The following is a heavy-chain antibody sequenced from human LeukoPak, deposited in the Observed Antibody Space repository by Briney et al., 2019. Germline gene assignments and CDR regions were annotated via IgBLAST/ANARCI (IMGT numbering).Heavy chain of an antibody. CDR2: IYHSGST. D-gene: IGHD6-13*01. CDR1: GGSISSYY. Sequence: SETLSLTCTVSGGSISSYYWSWIRQPPGKGLEWIGYIYHSGSTNYNPSLKSRVTISLDTSKNQFSLKLSSMAAADTAVYYCARAPGYSSLYYFDYWGQGTLVTVSS. J-gene: IGHJ4*02. CDR3: ARAPGYSSLYYFDY. V-gene: IGHV4-59*01.